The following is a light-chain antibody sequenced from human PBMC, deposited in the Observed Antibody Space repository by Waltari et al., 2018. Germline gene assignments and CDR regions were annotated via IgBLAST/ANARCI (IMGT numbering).Light chain of an antibody. CDR3: QVWDGATDQVV. J-gene: IGLJ2*01. CDR2: SDS. CDR1: RIGSKS. V-gene: IGLV3-21*04. Sequence: SYVLTQPPSESVAPGEAARITCGGDRIGSKSVHWYQQKPGQAPTLVIYSDSDRPAGIPERFSGYNSGNTATLTITRVEAGDEAEYYCQVWDGATDQVVFGGGTERTVL.